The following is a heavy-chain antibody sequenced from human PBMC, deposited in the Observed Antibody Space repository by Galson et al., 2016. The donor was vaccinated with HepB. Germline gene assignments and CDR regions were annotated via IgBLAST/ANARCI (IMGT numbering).Heavy chain of an antibody. CDR1: GFTFSTNW. V-gene: IGHV3-74*01. D-gene: IGHD3-10*01. CDR2: ISGDGTIT. CDR3: ARDRGGSAGAFNWFDP. J-gene: IGHJ5*02. Sequence: SLRLSCAASGFTFSTNWMHWVRQAPGKGLVWVSRISGDGTITDYADSVKGRFTISRDNAENTLYLQMNRLRVEDTAVYYCARDRGGSAGAFNWFDPWGQGTLVTVSS.